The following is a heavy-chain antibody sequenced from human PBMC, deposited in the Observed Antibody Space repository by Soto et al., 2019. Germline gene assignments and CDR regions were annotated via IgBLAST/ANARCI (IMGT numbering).Heavy chain of an antibody. V-gene: IGHV1-69*01. J-gene: IGHJ4*02. CDR1: GGAFGRYS. CDR3: ARGDEMTAVTIFEY. Sequence: QVQLEQSGPEVKRPGTSVKVSCKASGGAFGRYSVSWVRQAPGQGLEWLGGAIPVFNTSNYSLKFQGRVAISADESTSTVFMELRSLRSEDTALYSCARGDEMTAVTIFEYWGQGTLVTVSS. CDR2: AIPVFNTS. D-gene: IGHD4-17*01.